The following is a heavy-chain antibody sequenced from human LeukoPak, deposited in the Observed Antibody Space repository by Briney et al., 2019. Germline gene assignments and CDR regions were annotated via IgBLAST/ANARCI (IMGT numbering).Heavy chain of an antibody. CDR2: IYISGIT. Sequence: SETLSLTCTDSGGSANTYYWSWIRQPAGKGLEWIGRIYISGITNYNPSLKSRVTMSVDTSKNQFSLNLSSVTAADTAVYYCARGGSAYHEYYFDSWGQGTLVTVSS. CDR1: GGSANTYY. D-gene: IGHD3-22*01. V-gene: IGHV4-4*07. CDR3: ARGGSAYHEYYFDS. J-gene: IGHJ4*02.